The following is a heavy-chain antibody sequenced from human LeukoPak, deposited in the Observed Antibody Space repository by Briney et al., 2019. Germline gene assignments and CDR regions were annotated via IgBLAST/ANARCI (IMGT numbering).Heavy chain of an antibody. V-gene: IGHV3-23*01. J-gene: IGHJ4*02. D-gene: IGHD6-19*01. CDR2: ISGTGANT. Sequence: GGSLRLSCAASGFTFSNYAMAWVRQAPGKGLEWVSGISGTGANTYYPDSVKGRFTISRGNSKNTLFLQMNGLRADDTAVYYCAIAKGPVDIVVAATGVFGYWGQGTLVTVSS. CDR1: GFTFSNYA. CDR3: AIAKGPVDIVVAATGVFGY.